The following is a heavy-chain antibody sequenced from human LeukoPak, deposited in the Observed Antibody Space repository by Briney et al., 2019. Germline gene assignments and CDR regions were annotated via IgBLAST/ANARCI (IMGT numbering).Heavy chain of an antibody. CDR3: AKDTGGSCYSAIAY. CDR2: ICGNDGKT. Sequence: GGSLRLSCAASGFSFSTYAMSWVRQAPGKGLEWVSGICGNDGKTYYADSVKGRFAISRDNSKNTLHLQMNSLRAEDTALYYCAKDTGGSCYSAIAYWGQGALVTVST. J-gene: IGHJ4*02. D-gene: IGHD2-15*01. V-gene: IGHV3-23*01. CDR1: GFSFSTYA.